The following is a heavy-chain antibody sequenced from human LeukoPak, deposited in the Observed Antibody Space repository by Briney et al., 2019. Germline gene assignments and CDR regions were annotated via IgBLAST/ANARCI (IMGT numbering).Heavy chain of an antibody. J-gene: IGHJ5*02. CDR1: GYSISSGYY. CDR2: IYHSGST. D-gene: IGHD2-2*01. Sequence: SETLSLTCAVSGYSISSGYYWGWIRQPPGKGLEWIGSIYHSGSTYYNPSLKSRVTISVDTSKNHFSLRLSSVTAADTAMYYCARHGGSTSCSSCLNWFDPWGQGTLVTVSS. V-gene: IGHV4-38-2*01. CDR3: ARHGGSTSCSSCLNWFDP.